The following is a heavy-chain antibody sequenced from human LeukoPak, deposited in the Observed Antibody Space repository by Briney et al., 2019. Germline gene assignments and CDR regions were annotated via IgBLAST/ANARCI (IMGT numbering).Heavy chain of an antibody. CDR3: AKSRSGSANWALQIFDN. Sequence: GGSLRLSCAASGFTVSSNYMSWVRQAPGKGLEWVSAISGNGGRTYYADSVKGRSTISRDNSKNSLFVQMNSLRAEDTAVYFCAKSRSGSANWALQIFDNWGQGTLVTVSS. CDR1: GFTVSSNY. J-gene: IGHJ4*02. CDR2: ISGNGGRT. V-gene: IGHV3-23*01. D-gene: IGHD1-1*01.